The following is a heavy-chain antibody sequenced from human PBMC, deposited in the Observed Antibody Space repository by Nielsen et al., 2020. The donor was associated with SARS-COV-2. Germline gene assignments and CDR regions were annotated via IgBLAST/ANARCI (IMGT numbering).Heavy chain of an antibody. CDR3: ARGLSGGTYSLDH. D-gene: IGHD1-26*01. CDR2: VRQDGSEK. CDR1: GFTFSSYA. J-gene: IGHJ4*02. V-gene: IGHV3-7*01. Sequence: GESLKISCAASGFTFSSYAMSWVRQTPGKGLEWVANVRQDGSEKNYVDSVTGRFTISRDSSTNLLYLQMNSLRAEDTAVYFCARGLSGGTYSLDHWGQGTLVTVSS.